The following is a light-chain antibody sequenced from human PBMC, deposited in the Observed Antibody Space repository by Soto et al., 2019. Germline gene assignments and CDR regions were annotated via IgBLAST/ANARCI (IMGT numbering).Light chain of an antibody. CDR1: SSDVGDYNY. CDR3: SSYRTGSAFYV. CDR2: EVR. J-gene: IGLJ1*01. Sequence: QSALTQPASVPRSPGQTSTISCTGTSSDVGDYNYVSWYQHHPGKAPKLIIYEVRNRPSGVPNRFSGAKSGNTASLTISGLQAEDEADYYCSSYRTGSAFYVFGSGTKVTVL. V-gene: IGLV2-14*01.